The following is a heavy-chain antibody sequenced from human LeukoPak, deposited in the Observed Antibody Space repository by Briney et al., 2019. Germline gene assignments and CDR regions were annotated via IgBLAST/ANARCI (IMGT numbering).Heavy chain of an antibody. CDR3: ARVGYSSSPVYSSSWRRGRYYFDY. D-gene: IGHD6-13*01. CDR2: IYYSGST. J-gene: IGHJ4*02. V-gene: IGHV4-39*01. CDR1: GGPISSSSYY. Sequence: SETLSLTCTVSGGPISSSSYYWGWIRQPPGKGLEWIGSIYYSGSTYYNPSLKSRVTISVDTSKNQFSLKLSSVTAADTAVYYCARVGYSSSPVYSSSWRRGRYYFDYWDQGTLVTVSS.